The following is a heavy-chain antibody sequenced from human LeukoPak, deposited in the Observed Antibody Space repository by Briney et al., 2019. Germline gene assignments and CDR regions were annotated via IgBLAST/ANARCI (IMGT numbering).Heavy chain of an antibody. V-gene: IGHV3-48*01. CDR3: ARDLVMTTVTDYYYYYGMDV. Sequence: GGSLRLSCAASGFSLSTYTMNWVRQAPGKGLEWVSYISGSSTTIYYADSVKGRFTISRDNSKNTLYLQMNSLRAEDTAVYYCARDLVMTTVTDYYYYYGMDVWGQGTTVTVSS. J-gene: IGHJ6*01. CDR1: GFSLSTYT. D-gene: IGHD4-17*01. CDR2: ISGSSTTI.